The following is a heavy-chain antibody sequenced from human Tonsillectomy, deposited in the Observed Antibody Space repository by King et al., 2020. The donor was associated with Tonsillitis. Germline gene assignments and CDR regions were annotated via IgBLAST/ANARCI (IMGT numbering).Heavy chain of an antibody. V-gene: IGHV4-59*01. CDR3: ATKSSNRYYFDY. D-gene: IGHD6-13*01. J-gene: IGHJ4*02. CDR1: GGSISSYF. Sequence: QLQESGPGLVKPSETLSLTCTVSGGSISSYFWTWIRQPPGKGLEWIGYIYYSGTTNYNPSLKSRVTISLDTSKNQFSLKLNSVTAADTAVYYCATKSSNRYYFDYWGQGTLVSVSS. CDR2: IYYSGTT.